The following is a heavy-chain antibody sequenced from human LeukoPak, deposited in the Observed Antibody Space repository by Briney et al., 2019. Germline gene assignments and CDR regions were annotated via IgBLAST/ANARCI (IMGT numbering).Heavy chain of an antibody. Sequence: GGSLRLSCAASGFTFSSYGMSWVRQAPGKGLEWVSVIYHGGSTYYADSVKGRFTISRDKSKNTLFLQMNSLRAEDAAVYYCARGYSGHGLFDYWGQGTLVTVSS. J-gene: IGHJ4*02. CDR1: GFTFSSYG. V-gene: IGHV3-53*01. D-gene: IGHD5-12*01. CDR2: IYHGGST. CDR3: ARGYSGHGLFDY.